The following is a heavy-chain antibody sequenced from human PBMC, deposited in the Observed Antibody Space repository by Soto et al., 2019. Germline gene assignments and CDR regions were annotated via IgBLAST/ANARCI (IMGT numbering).Heavy chain of an antibody. CDR3: ARARTYGGFDY. D-gene: IGHD4-17*01. J-gene: IGHJ4*02. CDR1: GYSIGSGYF. CDR2: IYRSGST. V-gene: IGHV4-38-2*01. Sequence: LSLTCAVSGYSIGSGYFWGWIRQPPGKGLEWIGTIYRSGSTYYNPSLKSRVTISVDTSKNRFSLKLTSVTAADTAVYYCARARTYGGFDYWGQGTLVTVSS.